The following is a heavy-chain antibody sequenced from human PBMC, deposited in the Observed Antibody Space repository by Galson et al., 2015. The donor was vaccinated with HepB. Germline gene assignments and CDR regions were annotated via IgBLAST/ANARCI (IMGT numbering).Heavy chain of an antibody. J-gene: IGHJ3*02. Sequence: SVKVSCKVSGYTLTELSMHWVRQAPGKGLEWMGGFDPEDGETIYAQKFQGRVTMTEDTSTDTAYMELSSLRSEDTAVYYCATLVSRRVAFDIWGQGTMVTVSS. D-gene: IGHD2-2*01. CDR2: FDPEDGET. CDR1: GYTLTELS. V-gene: IGHV1-24*01. CDR3: ATLVSRRVAFDI.